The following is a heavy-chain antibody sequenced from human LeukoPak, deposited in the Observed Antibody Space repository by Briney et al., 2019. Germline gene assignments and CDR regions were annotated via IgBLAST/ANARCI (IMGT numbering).Heavy chain of an antibody. J-gene: IGHJ4*02. D-gene: IGHD1-26*01. CDR3: TRTESGTYKGGFDY. CDR2: IRSKTYGGTT. V-gene: IGHV3-49*03. Sequence: LSLTCSVSGYSISSGYYWGWIRQPPGKGLEWVGFIRSKTYGGTTEYAASVKGRFTISRDDSKSIAYLQMNSLKTEDTAVYYCTRTESGTYKGGFDYWGQGTPVTVSS. CDR1: GYSISSGYY.